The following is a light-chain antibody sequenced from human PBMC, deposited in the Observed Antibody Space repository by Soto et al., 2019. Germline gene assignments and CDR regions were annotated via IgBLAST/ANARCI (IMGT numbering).Light chain of an antibody. V-gene: IGLV1-40*01. J-gene: IGLJ3*02. CDR1: NSNIGAGYD. CDR2: GNV. Sequence: QSVLTQTPSVSGAPGQSVTMSCGGSNSNIGAGYDVHWYKQVPGTAPKLLIYGNVNRPAGVLDRFSGSKSGASASLAITELQAEDEADYYCQSYDSSLSGWVFGGGTKVTVL. CDR3: QSYDSSLSGWV.